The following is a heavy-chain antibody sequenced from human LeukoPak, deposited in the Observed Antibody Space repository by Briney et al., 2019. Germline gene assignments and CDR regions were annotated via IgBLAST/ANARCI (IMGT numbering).Heavy chain of an antibody. CDR3: ARARNLLRFLEWLTHYYYGMDV. J-gene: IGHJ6*02. V-gene: IGHV3-30-3*01. Sequence: GGSLRLSCAASGFTFSSYAMHWVRQAPGKGLEWVAVISYDGSNKYYADSVKGRFTISRDNSKNTLYLQMNSLRAEDTAAYYCARARNLLRFLEWLTHYYYGMDVWGQGTTVTVSS. CDR2: ISYDGSNK. D-gene: IGHD3-3*01. CDR1: GFTFSSYA.